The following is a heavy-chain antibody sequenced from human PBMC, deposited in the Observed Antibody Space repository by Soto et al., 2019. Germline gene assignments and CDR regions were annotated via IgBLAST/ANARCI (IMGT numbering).Heavy chain of an antibody. CDR2: IYYSGST. CDR1: GGSISSYY. V-gene: IGHV4-59*01. CDR3: ASGPLGDYYGMDV. D-gene: IGHD3-3*01. J-gene: IGHJ6*02. Sequence: PSETLSLTCTVSGGSISSYYWSWIRQPPGKGLEWIGYIYYSGSTNYNPSLKSRVTISVDTSKNQFSLKLSSVTAADTAVYYCASGPLGDYYGMDVWGQGTTVTVSS.